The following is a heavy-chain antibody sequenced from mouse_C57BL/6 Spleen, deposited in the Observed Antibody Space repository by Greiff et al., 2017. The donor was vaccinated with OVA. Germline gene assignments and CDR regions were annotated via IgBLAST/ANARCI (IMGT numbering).Heavy chain of an antibody. Sequence: VQLQQSGAELVRPGASVTLSCKASGYTFTDYEMHWMKQTPVPGLEWIGAIDPETGGTAYNQKFKGKAILTADKSSSTAYMELRSLTSEDSAVYYCTRPIYYGKAWFAYWGQGTLVTVSA. J-gene: IGHJ3*01. D-gene: IGHD2-1*01. CDR3: TRPIYYGKAWFAY. V-gene: IGHV1-15*01. CDR2: IDPETGGT. CDR1: GYTFTDYE.